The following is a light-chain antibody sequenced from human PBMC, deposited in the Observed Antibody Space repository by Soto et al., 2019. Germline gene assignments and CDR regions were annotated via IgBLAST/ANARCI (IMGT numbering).Light chain of an antibody. J-gene: IGKJ1*01. V-gene: IGKV3-20*01. CDR1: QSVSSSY. CDR3: QQYGSSSWT. Sequence: EIVLTQSPGTLSLSPGERATLSCRASQSVSSSYLAWYQQKPGQAPRLLIYGASSRATGIPDRFSGSGSGTDFTLTISRLEPEDFALYYCQQYGSSSWTFGQGTQVEIK. CDR2: GAS.